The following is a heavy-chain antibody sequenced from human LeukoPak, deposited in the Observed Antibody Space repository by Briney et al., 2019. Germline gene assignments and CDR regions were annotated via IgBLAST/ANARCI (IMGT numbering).Heavy chain of an antibody. CDR2: IKVDGSEK. V-gene: IGHV3-7*03. CDR3: ARDHYGMDV. J-gene: IGHJ6*02. Sequence: GGSLRLSCAASGFTFSSFWMTWVRQAPGKGLEWVANIKVDGSEKNYVDSVKGRFTVSRDNAKNSLYLQMNSLRAEDTAVYYCARDHYGMDVWGQGTTVTVSS. CDR1: GFTFSSFW.